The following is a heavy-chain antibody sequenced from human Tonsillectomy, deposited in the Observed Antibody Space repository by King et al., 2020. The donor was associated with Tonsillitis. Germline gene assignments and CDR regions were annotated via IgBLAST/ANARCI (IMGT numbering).Heavy chain of an antibody. CDR1: GFTFRNYG. V-gene: IGHV3-23*04. Sequence: VQLVESGGGLVQPGGSLRLSCAASGFTFRNYGMSWVRQTPGKGLEWVSAISDTGGRTYYADSVKGRFPISGDNSKNTLYLQMNSLRAEDTAIYYCAKEIRYSYGSFKAFDIWGQGTMVTVSS. J-gene: IGHJ3*02. CDR3: AKEIRYSYGSFKAFDI. CDR2: ISDTGGRT. D-gene: IGHD5-18*01.